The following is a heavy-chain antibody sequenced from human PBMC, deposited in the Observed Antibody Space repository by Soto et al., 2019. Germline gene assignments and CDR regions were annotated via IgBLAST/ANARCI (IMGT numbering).Heavy chain of an antibody. CDR1: GGSFSGYY. Sequence: QVQLQQWGAGLLKPSETLSLTCAVYGGSFSGYYWSWIRQPPGKGLEWIGEINHSGSTNYNPSLKSRVTISVDTSKNQFSLKLSAVTAADTAVYYCARARNYGSGSYYRQPPDYWGQGTLVTVSS. V-gene: IGHV4-34*01. CDR3: ARARNYGSGSYYRQPPDY. D-gene: IGHD3-10*01. J-gene: IGHJ4*02. CDR2: INHSGST.